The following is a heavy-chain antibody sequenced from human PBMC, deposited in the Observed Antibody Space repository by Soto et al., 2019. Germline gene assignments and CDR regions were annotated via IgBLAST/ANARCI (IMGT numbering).Heavy chain of an antibody. CDR2: IYHSGGT. D-gene: IGHD2-2*03. Sequence: PSDTLSLTCAVSGGSISSSYWWNWVRQPPGKDLEWIGEIYHSGGTNYSPSLKSRVTISVDKSKNQFSLTLTSVTAADTAVYYCARDVWEDGYLHLWVQGSMVIVSS. CDR3: ARDVWEDGYLHL. J-gene: IGHJ1*01. V-gene: IGHV4-4*02. CDR1: GGSISSSYW.